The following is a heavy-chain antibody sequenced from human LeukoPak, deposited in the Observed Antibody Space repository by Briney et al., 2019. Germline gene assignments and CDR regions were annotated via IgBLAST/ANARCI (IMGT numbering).Heavy chain of an antibody. J-gene: IGHJ5*02. CDR2: IYYSGST. Sequence: GSLRLSCAASGFTFSSYSMNWVRQAPGKGLEWIGYIYYSGSTNYNPSLKSRVTISVDTSKNQFSLKLSSVTAADTAVYYCARWINWFDPWGQGTLVTVSS. CDR1: GFTFSSYS. V-gene: IGHV4-59*08. D-gene: IGHD2-2*03. CDR3: ARWINWFDP.